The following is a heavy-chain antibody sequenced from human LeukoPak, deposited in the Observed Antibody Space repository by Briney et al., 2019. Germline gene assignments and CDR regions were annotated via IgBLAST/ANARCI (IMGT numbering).Heavy chain of an antibody. D-gene: IGHD3-10*01. CDR1: GFTFSSYS. CDR2: ISSSSSYI. CDR3: AKQQRGQYYFDY. Sequence: GGSLRLSCAASGFTFSSYSMNWVRQAPGKGLEWVSSISSSSSYIYYADSVKGRFTISRDNSKNTLYLQMNSLRAEDTAVYYCAKQQRGQYYFDYWGQGTLVTVSS. J-gene: IGHJ4*02. V-gene: IGHV3-21*04.